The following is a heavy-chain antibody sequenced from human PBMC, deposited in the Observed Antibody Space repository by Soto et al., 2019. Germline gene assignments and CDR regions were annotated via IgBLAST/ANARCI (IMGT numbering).Heavy chain of an antibody. V-gene: IGHV3-23*01. J-gene: IGHJ5*02. D-gene: IGHD5-18*01. CDR1: GFTFSSYA. CDR2: ISGSGGST. Sequence: GGSLRLSCAASGFTFSSYAMSWVRQAPGKGLEWVSAISGSGGSTYYADSVKGRFTISRDNSKNTLYLQMNSLRAEDTAVYYCAKDNRYSYGFGGDWFDPWGQGTLVTVSS. CDR3: AKDNRYSYGFGGDWFDP.